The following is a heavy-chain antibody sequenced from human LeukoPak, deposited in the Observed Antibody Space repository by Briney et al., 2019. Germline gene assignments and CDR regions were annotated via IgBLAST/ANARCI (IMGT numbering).Heavy chain of an antibody. V-gene: IGHV1-46*01. J-gene: IGHJ3*02. CDR2: INPSGGST. D-gene: IGHD3-16*02. Sequence: GASVKVSCKASGYTFTGYYMHWVRQAPGQGLEWMGIINPSGGSTSYAQKFQGRVTMTRDMSTSTVYMELSSLRSEDTAVYYCASYLGELSFIYTYAFDIWGQGTMVTVSS. CDR3: ASYLGELSFIYTYAFDI. CDR1: GYTFTGYY.